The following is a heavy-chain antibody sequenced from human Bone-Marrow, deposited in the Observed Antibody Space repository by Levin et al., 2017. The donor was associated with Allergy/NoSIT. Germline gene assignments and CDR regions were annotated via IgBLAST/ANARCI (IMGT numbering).Heavy chain of an antibody. J-gene: IGHJ5*02. CDR3: LKVAVHFACFDP. CDR2: IRSKAKNYAT. V-gene: IGHV3-73*01. CDR1: GFTFSGSG. D-gene: IGHD2-15*01. Sequence: GGSLRLSCAASGFTFSGSGMHWVRQASGKGREWIGRIRSKAKNYATAYASSVKGRFTIPRDDSKNTAYLQMNSLKIEDTAVYYCLKVAVHFACFDPWGQGTLVTVSS.